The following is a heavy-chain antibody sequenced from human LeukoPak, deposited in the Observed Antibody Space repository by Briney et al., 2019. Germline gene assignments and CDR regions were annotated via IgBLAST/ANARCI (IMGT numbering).Heavy chain of an antibody. Sequence: QPGRSLRLSCAASGFTFSSYGMHWVRQAPGKGLEWVAVISYDGSNKYYADSVKGRFTISRDNSKNTLYLQMNSLRAEDTAVYYCAKDGIAVAGTEGYYFDYWGQGTLVTVSS. CDR3: AKDGIAVAGTEGYYFDY. CDR1: GFTFSSYG. V-gene: IGHV3-30*18. J-gene: IGHJ4*02. D-gene: IGHD6-19*01. CDR2: ISYDGSNK.